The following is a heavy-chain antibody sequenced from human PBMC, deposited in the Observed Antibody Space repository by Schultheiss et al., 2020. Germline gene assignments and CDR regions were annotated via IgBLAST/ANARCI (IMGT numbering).Heavy chain of an antibody. CDR1: GFTFSSFA. CDR2: ISGSGGST. V-gene: IGHV3-23*01. Sequence: GGSLRLSCEASGFTFSSFAMSWVRQASGKGLEWVSAISGSGGSTYYADSVKARFTISRDNSQNTLYLQMNDLRAEDTAVYYCARDQGTTVTSYYFDYWGQGTLVTVSS. CDR3: ARDQGTTVTSYYFDY. J-gene: IGHJ4*02. D-gene: IGHD4-17*01.